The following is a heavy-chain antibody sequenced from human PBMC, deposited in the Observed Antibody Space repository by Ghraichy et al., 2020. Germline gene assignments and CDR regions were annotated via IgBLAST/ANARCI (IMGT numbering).Heavy chain of an antibody. J-gene: IGHJ5*02. CDR1: GYSFTSYW. CDR2: IYPGDSDT. V-gene: IGHV5-51*01. D-gene: IGHD3-10*01. CDR3: ARQRPHTMVRAFNWFDP. Sequence: GESLNISCKGSGYSFTSYWIGWVRQMPGKGLEWMGIIYPGDSDTRYSPSFQGQVTISADKSISTAYLQWSSLKASDTAMYYCARQRPHTMVRAFNWFDPWGQGTLVTVSS.